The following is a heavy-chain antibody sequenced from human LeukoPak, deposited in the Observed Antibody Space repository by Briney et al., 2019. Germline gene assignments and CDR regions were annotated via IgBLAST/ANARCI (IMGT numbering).Heavy chain of an antibody. D-gene: IGHD1-14*01. Sequence: GGSLRLSCAASGFGFITYSMNWVRQAPGKGVEWISYISISSSTIYYADSVKGRFTVSRDNAKTSLYLQMNSLRGEDTAVYYCARPDSRSRGFASCGQGTLVPVSS. CDR3: ARPDSRSRGFAS. J-gene: IGHJ4*02. CDR2: ISISSSTI. CDR1: GFGFITYS. V-gene: IGHV3-48*01.